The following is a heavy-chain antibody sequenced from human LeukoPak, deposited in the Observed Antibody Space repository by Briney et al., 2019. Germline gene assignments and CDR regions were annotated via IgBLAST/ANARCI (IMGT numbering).Heavy chain of an antibody. D-gene: IGHD3-10*01. J-gene: IGHJ4*02. V-gene: IGHV3-72*01. CDR2: TRNKANSYTT. CDR1: GFTFSDNY. Sequence: GGSLRLSCAASGFTFSDNYMDWVRQAPGKGLEWVGRTRNKANSYTTEYAASVKGRFTISRDDSKNSLYLQMNTLKTEDTAVYYCARDNGGSGTFLDYWGQGTLVTVSS. CDR3: ARDNGGSGTFLDY.